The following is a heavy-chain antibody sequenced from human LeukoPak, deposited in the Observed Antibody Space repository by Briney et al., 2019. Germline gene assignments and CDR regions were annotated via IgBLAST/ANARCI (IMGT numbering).Heavy chain of an antibody. V-gene: IGHV3-74*01. J-gene: IGHJ4*02. CDR3: AVSFRDGDFDY. Sequence: PGGSLRLSCAASGFTFSSYWMHWVRQAPGKGLVWVSRINSDGSSTSYADSVKGRFTISRDNAKNTLYLQMNSLRAEDTAVYYCAVSFRDGDFDYWGQGTLVTVSS. CDR2: INSDGSST. CDR1: GFTFSSYW.